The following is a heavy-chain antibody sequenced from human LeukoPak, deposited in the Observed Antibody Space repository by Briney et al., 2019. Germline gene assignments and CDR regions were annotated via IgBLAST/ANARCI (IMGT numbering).Heavy chain of an antibody. CDR1: GFTFSGSV. Sequence: GGSLRLSCAASGFTFSGSVMHWVRQASGRGLEWVGRIRSKVNNDATAYAASVKGRFTISRDDLKDTAYLQINSLKTEDTAVYYCTRSLSWSDAFDIWGQGTMVTVSS. D-gene: IGHD2-8*02. CDR2: IRSKVNNDAT. J-gene: IGHJ3*02. V-gene: IGHV3-73*01. CDR3: TRSLSWSDAFDI.